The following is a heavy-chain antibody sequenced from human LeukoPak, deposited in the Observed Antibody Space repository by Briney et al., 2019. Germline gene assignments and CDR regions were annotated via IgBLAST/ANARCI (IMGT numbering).Heavy chain of an antibody. V-gene: IGHV3-30*18. Sequence: GGSLRLSCAASGFTFSSYGMHWVRQAPGKGLEWVAVISYDGSNKYYADSVKGRFTISRDNSKNTLYLQMNSLRAEDTAVYYCAKTISPYGLDYWGQGTLVTVSS. J-gene: IGHJ4*02. CDR1: GFTFSSYG. CDR3: AKTISPYGLDY. D-gene: IGHD4-17*01. CDR2: ISYDGSNK.